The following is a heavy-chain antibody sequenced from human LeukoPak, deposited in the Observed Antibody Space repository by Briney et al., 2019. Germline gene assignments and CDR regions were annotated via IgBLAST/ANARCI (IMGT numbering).Heavy chain of an antibody. V-gene: IGHV1-69*04. CDR3: ARDRFYFGWGPKPLFDY. CDR2: IIPILGIA. D-gene: IGHD3-10*01. J-gene: IGHJ4*02. CDR1: GGTFSSYA. Sequence: SVKVSCKASGGTFSSYAISWVRQAPGQGLEWMGRIIPILGIANYAQKFQGRVTITADKSTSTAYMELSSLRSEDTAVYYCARDRFYFGWGPKPLFDYGGREPRVPAPS.